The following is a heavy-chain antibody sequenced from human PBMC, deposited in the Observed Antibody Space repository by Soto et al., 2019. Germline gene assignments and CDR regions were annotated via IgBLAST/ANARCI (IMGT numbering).Heavy chain of an antibody. CDR3: ARGIRTTVTNSFDP. CDR1: GYTFTGYY. V-gene: IGHV1-2*02. CDR2: INPNSGET. D-gene: IGHD4-4*01. J-gene: IGHJ5*02. Sequence: QVHLVQSGAEVKKPGASVKVSCKASGYTFTGYYIHWVLQAPGKGLEWMGWINPNSGETNYAQKFQCRVTMTRDMSISTAYMELTRLRSDDTAGNYCARGIRTTVTNSFDPWGQGTLVTVSS.